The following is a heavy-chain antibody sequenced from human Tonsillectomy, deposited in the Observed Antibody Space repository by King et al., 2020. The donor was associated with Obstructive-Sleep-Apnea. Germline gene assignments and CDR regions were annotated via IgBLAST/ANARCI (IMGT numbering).Heavy chain of an antibody. CDR3: ARMGGGSRRSRGVLND. Sequence: QLVQSGAEVKKPGASVKVSCKTSGYTFTSYGISWVRQAPGQGLEWMGWISAYNVDTDYAQKFQGRVTMTTDTSTSTAYIELRSLRFDDTAVYYCARMGGGSRRSRGVLNDWGQGTLVSVSS. D-gene: IGHD3-16*01. J-gene: IGHJ4*02. V-gene: IGHV1-18*01. CDR2: ISAYNVDT. CDR1: GYTFTSYG.